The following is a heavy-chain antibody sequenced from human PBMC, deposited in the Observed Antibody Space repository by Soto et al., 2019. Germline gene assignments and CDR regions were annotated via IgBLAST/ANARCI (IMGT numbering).Heavy chain of an antibody. CDR2: IIPILGIA. Sequence: ASVKVSCKASGGTFSSYAISWVRQAPGQGLEWMGGIIPILGIANYAQKFQGRVTITADKSTSTAYMELSSLRSEDTAVYYCARDRENYYDSSGYYYFDYWGQGILVTVSS. J-gene: IGHJ4*02. CDR3: ARDRENYYDSSGYYYFDY. V-gene: IGHV1-69*10. CDR1: GGTFSSYA. D-gene: IGHD3-22*01.